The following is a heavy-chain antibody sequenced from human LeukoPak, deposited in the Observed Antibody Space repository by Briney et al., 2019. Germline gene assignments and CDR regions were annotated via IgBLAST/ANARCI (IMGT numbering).Heavy chain of an antibody. CDR3: ARSAAGTNYYYYYYMDV. CDR2: IYYSGST. V-gene: IGHV4-39*01. J-gene: IGHJ6*03. CDR1: GGSISSSSYY. D-gene: IGHD6-13*01. Sequence: SETLSLTCTVSGGSISSSSYYWGWIRKPRGKGLEWIGSIYYSGSTYYNPSLKSRVTISVDATKNQFSLKLSSVTAADTAVYYCARSAAGTNYYYYYYMDVWGKGTTVTVSS.